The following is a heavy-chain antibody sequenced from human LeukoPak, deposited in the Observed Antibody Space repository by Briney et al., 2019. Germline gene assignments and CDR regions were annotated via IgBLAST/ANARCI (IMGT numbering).Heavy chain of an antibody. J-gene: IGHJ5*02. D-gene: IGHD2-2*01. V-gene: IGHV4-4*02. Sequence: SETLSLTCAVSGGSISSSNWWSWVRQPPGKGLEWIGEIYHSGSTNYNPSLKSRVTISVDTSKNQFSLKLSSVTAADTAVYYCARTAFDYCSSTSCPFDPWGQRTLVTVSS. CDR1: GGSISSSNW. CDR2: IYHSGST. CDR3: ARTAFDYCSSTSCPFDP.